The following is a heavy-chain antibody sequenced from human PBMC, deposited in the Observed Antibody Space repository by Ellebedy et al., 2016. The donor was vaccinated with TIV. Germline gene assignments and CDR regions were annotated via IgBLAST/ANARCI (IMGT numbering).Heavy chain of an antibody. CDR3: ARGVAGYYMDV. CDR1: GYTFTGYY. CDR2: IIPIFGTA. Sequence: ASVKVSXXASGYTFTGYYMHWVRQAPGQGLEWMGGIIPIFGTANYAQKFQGRVTMTTDTSTSTAYMELSRLRSDDTAVYYCARGVAGYYMDVWGKGTTVTVSS. D-gene: IGHD2-15*01. V-gene: IGHV1-2*02. J-gene: IGHJ6*03.